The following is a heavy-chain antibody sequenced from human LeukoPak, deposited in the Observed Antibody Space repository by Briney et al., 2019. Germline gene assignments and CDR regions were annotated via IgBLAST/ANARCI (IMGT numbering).Heavy chain of an antibody. CDR3: ARQARGRLITTPYFDY. D-gene: IGHD3-22*01. J-gene: IGHJ4*02. CDR2: VYPGDSDT. Sequence: GESLKISCKGSGYSLTGYWIGWVRQMPGKGLEWMGVVYPGDSDTRYSPSFQGHVTISADTSISTAYLQWSSLKASDTAMFYCARQARGRLITTPYFDYWGQGTPVTVSS. V-gene: IGHV5-51*01. CDR1: GYSLTGYW.